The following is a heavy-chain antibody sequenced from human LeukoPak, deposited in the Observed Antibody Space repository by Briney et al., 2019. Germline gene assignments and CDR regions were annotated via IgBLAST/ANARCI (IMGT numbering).Heavy chain of an antibody. V-gene: IGHV4-59*12. Sequence: SETLSLTCTVSGGSISTNYWSWIRQPPGEGLEFIGNIYYSGSTNYNPSLKSRVTISVDTSKNQFSLKPSSVTAADTAVYYCARDIGEGITMVREVRNDAFDIWGQGTMVTVSS. CDR2: IYYSGST. CDR1: GGSISTNY. D-gene: IGHD3-10*01. CDR3: ARDIGEGITMVREVRNDAFDI. J-gene: IGHJ3*02.